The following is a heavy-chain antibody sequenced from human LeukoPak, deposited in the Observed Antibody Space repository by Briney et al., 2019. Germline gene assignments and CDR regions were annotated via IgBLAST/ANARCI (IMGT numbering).Heavy chain of an antibody. CDR2: IYYSGST. J-gene: IGHJ4*02. Sequence: PSKTLSLTCTVSGGSISSYYWSWIRQPPGKGLEWIGYIYYSGSTNYNPSLKSRVTISVDTSKNQFSLKLSSVTAADTAVYYCAREYHDILTGYFYFDYWGQGTLVTVSS. CDR3: AREYHDILTGYFYFDY. CDR1: GGSISSYY. D-gene: IGHD3-9*01. V-gene: IGHV4-59*01.